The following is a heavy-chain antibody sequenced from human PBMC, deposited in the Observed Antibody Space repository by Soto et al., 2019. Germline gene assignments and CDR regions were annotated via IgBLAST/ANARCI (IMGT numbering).Heavy chain of an antibody. CDR2: INAGNGNT. J-gene: IGHJ5*02. CDR1: GYTFTSYA. V-gene: IGHV1-3*01. D-gene: IGHD3-3*01. CDR3: ARGGFTIFGEVITDNWFDP. Sequence: ASVKVSCKASGYTFTSYAMHWVRQAPGQRLEWMGWINAGNGNTNYAQKLQGRVTMTTDTSTSTAYMELRSLRSDDTAVYYCARGGFTIFGEVITDNWFDPWGQGTLVTVSS.